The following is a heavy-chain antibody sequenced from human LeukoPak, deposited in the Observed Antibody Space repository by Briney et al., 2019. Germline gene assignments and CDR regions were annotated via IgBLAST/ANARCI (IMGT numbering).Heavy chain of an antibody. D-gene: IGHD5-24*01. CDR2: IIPIFGTA. Sequence: SVKLSCKASGGTFSSYAISWVRQAPGQGLEWTGRIIPIFGTANYAQKFQGRVTITTDESTSTSYMELSSLRSEDTAVYYCAREMATITVLFDYWGQGTLVTVSS. CDR1: GGTFSSYA. V-gene: IGHV1-69*05. J-gene: IGHJ4*02. CDR3: AREMATITVLFDY.